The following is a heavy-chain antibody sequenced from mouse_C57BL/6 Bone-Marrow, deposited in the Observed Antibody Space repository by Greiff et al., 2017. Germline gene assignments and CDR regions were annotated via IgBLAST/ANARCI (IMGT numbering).Heavy chain of an antibody. J-gene: IGHJ2*01. D-gene: IGHD4-1*01. CDR2: IYPTSGRT. Sequence: VQLQQPGAELVKPGASVKMSCKASGYTFTSYWITWVKQRPGQGLEWIGDIYPTSGRTNYNEKFKSKAILSVDNASNTAYMQISSLTSEDSAVFYGARSGALGRSFDYWGQGTTLTVSS. CDR3: ARSGALGRSFDY. V-gene: IGHV1-55*01. CDR1: GYTFTSYW.